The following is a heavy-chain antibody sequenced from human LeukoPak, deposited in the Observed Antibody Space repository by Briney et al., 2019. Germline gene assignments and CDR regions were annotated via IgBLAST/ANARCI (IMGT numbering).Heavy chain of an antibody. CDR1: GFTFSSYG. D-gene: IGHD3-10*01. Sequence: HPGRPLRLSCAASGFTFSSYGMHWVRQAPGKGLEGVAAISYDGSNKYYADSVKGRFTISRDNSKNTLYLQMNSLRAEDTAVYYCALLWFGDGYYYYGMDVWGQGTTVTVSS. V-gene: IGHV3-30*03. CDR3: ALLWFGDGYYYYGMDV. J-gene: IGHJ6*02. CDR2: ISYDGSNK.